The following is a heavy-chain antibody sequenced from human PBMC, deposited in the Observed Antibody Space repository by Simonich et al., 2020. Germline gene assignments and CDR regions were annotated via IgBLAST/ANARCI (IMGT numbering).Heavy chain of an antibody. Sequence: QVQLVQSGAEVKKPGASVKVSCKASGYTFTGYYMHWVRQAPGQGLEWMGLLNPNRGGTNYAQKFQGKVTMTRDTSISTAYMELSRLRSDDTAVYYCARDPVVPAAIRNAFDIWGQGTMVTVSS. CDR2: LNPNRGGT. D-gene: IGHD2-2*01. V-gene: IGHV1-2*02. CDR3: ARDPVVPAAIRNAFDI. J-gene: IGHJ3*02. CDR1: GYTFTGYY.